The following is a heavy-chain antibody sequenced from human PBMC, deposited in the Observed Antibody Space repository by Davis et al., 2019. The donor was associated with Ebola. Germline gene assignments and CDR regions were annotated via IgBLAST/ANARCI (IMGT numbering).Heavy chain of an antibody. CDR1: GFTVSSAF. CDR2: ISGSGGST. V-gene: IGHV3-23*01. D-gene: IGHD4-17*01. J-gene: IGHJ4*02. Sequence: GESLKISCAASGFTVSSAFMKWVSQAPGKGLEWVSAISGSGGSTYYADSVKGRFTISRDNSKNTLYLQMNSLRAEDTAVYYCAKDWATVTTSGWYFDYWGQGTLVTVSS. CDR3: AKDWATVTTSGWYFDY.